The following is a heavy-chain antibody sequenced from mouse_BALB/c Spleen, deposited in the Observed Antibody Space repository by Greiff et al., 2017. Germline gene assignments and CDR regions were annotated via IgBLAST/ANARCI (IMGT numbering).Heavy chain of an antibody. CDR3: ARDQGTGTCDY. J-gene: IGHJ2*01. D-gene: IGHD4-1*01. CDR2: ISDGGSYT. CDR1: GFTFSDYY. V-gene: IGHV5-4*02. Sequence: EVKLMESGGGLVKPGGSLKLSCAASGFTFSDYYMYWVRQTPEKRLEWVATISDGGSYTYYPDSVKGRFTISRDNAKNNLYLQMSSLKSEDTAMYYCARDQGTGTCDYWGQGTTLTVSS.